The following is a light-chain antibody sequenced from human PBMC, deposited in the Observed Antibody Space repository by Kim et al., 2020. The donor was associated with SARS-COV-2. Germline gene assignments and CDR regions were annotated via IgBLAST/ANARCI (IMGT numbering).Light chain of an antibody. CDR1: QSVSGSY. J-gene: IGKJ2*01. Sequence: PGERATLSCRASQSVSGSYLAWYQQKPGQAPRLLIYGASSRATGITDRFSGSGSGTDFTLTISRLEPEDFAVYYCQQYGSSPPMYTFGQGTKLEI. CDR3: QQYGSSPPMYT. V-gene: IGKV3-20*01. CDR2: GAS.